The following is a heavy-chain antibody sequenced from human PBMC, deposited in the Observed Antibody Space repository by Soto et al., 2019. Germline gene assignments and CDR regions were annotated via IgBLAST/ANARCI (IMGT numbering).Heavy chain of an antibody. D-gene: IGHD3-22*01. V-gene: IGHV4-30-4*01. CDR2: IYYSGST. Sequence: SETLSLTCTVSGGSISSGDYYWSWIRQPPGKGLEWIGYIYYSGSTYYNPSLKSRVTISVDTSKNQFSLKLSSVTAADTAVYYCAREGRYYDSSGYYYIFDYWGQGTLVTVSS. CDR1: GGSISSGDYY. J-gene: IGHJ4*02. CDR3: AREGRYYDSSGYYYIFDY.